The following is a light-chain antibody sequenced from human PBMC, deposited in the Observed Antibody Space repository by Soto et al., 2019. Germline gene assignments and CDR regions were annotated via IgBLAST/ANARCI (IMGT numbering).Light chain of an antibody. V-gene: IGKV1-5*01. CDR2: DAS. Sequence: DIQRTQSPSTLSASVGDRLSITCRASQSISSWLAWYQQKPGKAPKFLIYDASTLESGVPSRFRGSGYGTEFTLTISNLQPDDFATYYCQQYSTYLWTFGQGTKVDIK. J-gene: IGKJ1*01. CDR3: QQYSTYLWT. CDR1: QSISSW.